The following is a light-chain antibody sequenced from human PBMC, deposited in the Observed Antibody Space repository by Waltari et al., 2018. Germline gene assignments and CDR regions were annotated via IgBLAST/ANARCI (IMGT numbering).Light chain of an antibody. CDR1: ALPKQ. V-gene: IGKV3-15*01. Sequence: PPSVSVSPGQTARITCSGDALPKQFAYWYQQKPGQAPRLLIYGASTRATGIPARFSGSGSGTEFTLSISSLQSEDFAIYYCQQYNNWPRTFGQGTKVEIK. CDR3: QQYNNWPRT. CDR2: GAS. J-gene: IGKJ1*01.